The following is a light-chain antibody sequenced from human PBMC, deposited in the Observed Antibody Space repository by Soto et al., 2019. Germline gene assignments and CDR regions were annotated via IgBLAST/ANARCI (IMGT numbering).Light chain of an antibody. J-gene: IGKJ3*01. CDR2: GAS. CDR3: QQYGSSLFT. Sequence: EIVLTQSPGTLSLSPGERATLSCRASQSVSSSYLAWHQQKPGQAPRLLIYGASSRATGIPDRFSGSGSGTDFTLTISRLEPEAFAVYYCQQYGSSLFTFGLGTKVDIK. V-gene: IGKV3-20*01. CDR1: QSVSSSY.